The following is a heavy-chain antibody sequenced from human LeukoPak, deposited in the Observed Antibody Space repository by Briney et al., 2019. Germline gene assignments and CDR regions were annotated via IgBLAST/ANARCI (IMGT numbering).Heavy chain of an antibody. D-gene: IGHD3-9*01. V-gene: IGHV4-39*01. J-gene: IGHJ5*02. CDR3: ARPLDDILIGSNNWFDP. CDR2: IYYSGST. CDR1: GGSISSSSYY. Sequence: SETLSLTCTVSGGSISSSSYYWGWIRQPPGKGLEWIGSIYYSGSTYYNPSLKSRVTISVDTSKNQFSLKLSSVTAADTAVYYCARPLDDILIGSNNWFDPWGQGTLVTVSS.